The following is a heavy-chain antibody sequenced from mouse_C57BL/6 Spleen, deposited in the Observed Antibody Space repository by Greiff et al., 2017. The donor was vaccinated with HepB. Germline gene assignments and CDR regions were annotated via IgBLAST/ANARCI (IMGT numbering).Heavy chain of an antibody. J-gene: IGHJ4*01. Sequence: EVKLMESGPELVKPGASVKISCKASGYSFTGYYMNWVKQSPEKSLEWIGEINPSTGGTTYNQKFKAKATLTVDKSSSTAYMQLKSLTSEDSAVYYCARWPITTVVATPYYAMDYWGQGTSVTVSS. CDR2: INPSTGGT. CDR3: ARWPITTVVATPYYAMDY. D-gene: IGHD1-1*01. V-gene: IGHV1-42*01. CDR1: GYSFTGYY.